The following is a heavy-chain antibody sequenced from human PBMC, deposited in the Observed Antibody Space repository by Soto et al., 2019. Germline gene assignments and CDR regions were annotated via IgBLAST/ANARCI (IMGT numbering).Heavy chain of an antibody. J-gene: IGHJ4*02. Sequence: SVKVSCKASGGTFSSYAISWVRQAPGKGREWMGGIIPIFGTANYAQKFQARVTITADESPSTAYMELSSLRSEDTAVYYCARLIDPPATYYFDYWGQGTLVTVSS. D-gene: IGHD5-12*01. CDR3: ARLIDPPATYYFDY. CDR2: IIPIFGTA. CDR1: GGTFSSYA. V-gene: IGHV1-69*13.